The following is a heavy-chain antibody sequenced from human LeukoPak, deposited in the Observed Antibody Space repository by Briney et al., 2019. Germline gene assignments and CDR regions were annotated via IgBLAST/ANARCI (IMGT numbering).Heavy chain of an antibody. D-gene: IGHD3-22*01. CDR2: IYDSGST. Sequence: SEALALTCTGSGGSSSSYYWSWIRQPPGKGLEWIGNIYDSGSTNYNPSLKSRVTISVDTSKNQCSLKLSSVTAADTAVYYCARQSISYSSLSYFDYWGQGILVNVSS. CDR1: GGSSSSYY. CDR3: ARQSISYSSLSYFDY. V-gene: IGHV4-59*01. J-gene: IGHJ4*02.